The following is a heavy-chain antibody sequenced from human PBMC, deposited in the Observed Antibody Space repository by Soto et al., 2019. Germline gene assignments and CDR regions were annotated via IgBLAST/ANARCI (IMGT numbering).Heavy chain of an antibody. CDR3: AREVRGVMNHYNMDV. CDR2: IWYDGSIT. CDR1: GFTFSSYG. J-gene: IGHJ6*02. D-gene: IGHD3-10*01. Sequence: QVQLVESGGGVVQPGRSLRLSCAANGFTFSSYGMHWVRQAPGKGLEWVAIIWYDGSITYYADSVKGRVTISRDNSKNKLYLQMNLLRAEDTAVFYCAREVRGVMNHYNMDVLGQGTTVTVSS. V-gene: IGHV3-33*01.